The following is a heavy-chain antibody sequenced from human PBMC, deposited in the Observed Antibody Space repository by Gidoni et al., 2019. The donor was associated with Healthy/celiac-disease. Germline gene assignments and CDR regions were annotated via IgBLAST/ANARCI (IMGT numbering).Heavy chain of an antibody. J-gene: IGHJ4*02. CDR1: GGTFSSYA. Sequence: QVQLVQSGAEVMKPGSSVKVSCQASGGTFSSYAISWVRQAPGQGLEWMGGIIPIFGTANYAQKFQGRVTITADKSTSTAYMELSSLRSEDTAVYYCASHRGLLKKHGGYYFDYWGQGTLVTVSS. CDR3: ASHRGLLKKHGGYYFDY. D-gene: IGHD3-10*01. V-gene: IGHV1-69*06. CDR2: IIPIFGTA.